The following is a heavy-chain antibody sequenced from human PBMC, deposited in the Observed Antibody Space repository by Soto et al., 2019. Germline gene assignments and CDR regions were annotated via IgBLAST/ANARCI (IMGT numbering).Heavy chain of an antibody. V-gene: IGHV4-4*07. CDR3: ARHYYDFWSGQSGYYFDY. CDR1: GGSISSDY. CDR2: IYSSGST. J-gene: IGHJ4*02. Sequence: SETLSLTCTVSGGSISSDYWSWIRQPAGEGLEWIGRIYSSGSTNYNPSLQSRVTMSVDTSKNQFSLKLSSVTAADTAVYYCARHYYDFWSGQSGYYFDYWGQGTLVTVPQ. D-gene: IGHD3-3*01.